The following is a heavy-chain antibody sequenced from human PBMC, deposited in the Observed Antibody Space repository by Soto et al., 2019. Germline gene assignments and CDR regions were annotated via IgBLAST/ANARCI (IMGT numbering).Heavy chain of an antibody. V-gene: IGHV2-5*02. D-gene: IGHD4-17*01. J-gene: IGHJ5*02. CDR3: AHRTTSVTWWFDP. CDR2: IYWDDDK. Sequence: QITLKESGPTLVTPTQSLTLTCTFSGFSLTTSGVGVGWIRQPPGKALEWLALIYWDDDKRYSPSLKSRLTITNETSKPQDVLTMTIMHPADTAPHFWAHRTTSVTWWFDPWGQGSLGTVS. CDR1: GFSLTTSGVG.